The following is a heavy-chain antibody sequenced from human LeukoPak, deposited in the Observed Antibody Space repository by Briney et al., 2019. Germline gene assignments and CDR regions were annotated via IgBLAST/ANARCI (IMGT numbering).Heavy chain of an antibody. V-gene: IGHV3-30*02. D-gene: IGHD5-12*01. Sequence: GGSLRLSCTAPGFTFNTYAMHWVRQAPGKGLEWVAFIQYDGNAKHYADSVTGRFTISRDISTNTLYLQMNSLRADDTAVYYCVSHPRGYGIFHIWGQGTMLTVSS. J-gene: IGHJ3*02. CDR3: VSHPRGYGIFHI. CDR2: IQYDGNAK. CDR1: GFTFNTYA.